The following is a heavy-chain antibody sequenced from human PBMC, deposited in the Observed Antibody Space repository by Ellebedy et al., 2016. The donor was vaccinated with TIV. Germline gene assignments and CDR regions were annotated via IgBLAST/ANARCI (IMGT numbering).Heavy chain of an antibody. Sequence: SVKVSXKASGGTFVSYTVSWVRQAPGQGLQWMGGITSMYGTVKYAQKFQGRVTITADESTSTACMELASLRFEDTAVYYCARAPAPLTGNDLPYYYGMDVWGQGTTVTVSS. J-gene: IGHJ6*02. V-gene: IGHV1-69*13. CDR1: GGTFVSYT. CDR2: ITSMYGTV. D-gene: IGHD3-9*01. CDR3: ARAPAPLTGNDLPYYYGMDV.